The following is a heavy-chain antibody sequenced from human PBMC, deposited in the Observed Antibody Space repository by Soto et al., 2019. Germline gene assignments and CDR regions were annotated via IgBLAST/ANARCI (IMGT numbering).Heavy chain of an antibody. V-gene: IGHV3-33*01. J-gene: IGHJ3*02. D-gene: IGHD6-25*01. CDR1: RFTFSSYC. Sequence: LXLSCAASRFTFSSYCMHWVRQAPGKGLEWVAVIWYDGSNKYYADSLKGRFTISRDNSKNTLYLQMNSLRAEDTAVYYCAREGQRLDAFDIWGQGTMVTVSS. CDR2: IWYDGSNK. CDR3: AREGQRLDAFDI.